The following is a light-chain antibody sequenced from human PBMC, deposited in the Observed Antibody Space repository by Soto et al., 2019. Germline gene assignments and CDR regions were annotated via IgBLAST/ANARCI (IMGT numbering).Light chain of an antibody. J-gene: IGLJ1*01. CDR3: CSFAGSNYV. CDR1: SSDVGNYNL. CDR2: EVS. Sequence: QSALTQPASVSGSPGQSITISCTGTSSDVGNYNLVSWYQHHPGKAPKLMIYEVSKRPSGVSNRVSGSKSGDTASLTISGLQAEDEADYYFCSFAGSNYVFGTGTKLTVL. V-gene: IGLV2-23*02.